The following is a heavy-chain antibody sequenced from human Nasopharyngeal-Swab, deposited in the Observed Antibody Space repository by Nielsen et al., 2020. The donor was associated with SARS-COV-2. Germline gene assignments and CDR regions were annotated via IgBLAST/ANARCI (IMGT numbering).Heavy chain of an antibody. J-gene: IGHJ6*02. D-gene: IGHD2-8*02. Sequence: ASVKVSCKASGYTFTSYGISWVRQAPGQGLEWMGWISAYNGNTNYAQKFQGRVTMTRDTSISTAYMELSRLRSDDTAVYYCARDVLVVYATSYGMDVWGQGTTVTVSS. V-gene: IGHV1-18*01. CDR1: GYTFTSYG. CDR2: ISAYNGNT. CDR3: ARDVLVVYATSYGMDV.